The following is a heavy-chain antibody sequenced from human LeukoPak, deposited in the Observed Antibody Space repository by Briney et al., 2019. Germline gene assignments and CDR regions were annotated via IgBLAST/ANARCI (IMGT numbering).Heavy chain of an antibody. CDR1: GDSVSSINAA. V-gene: IGHV6-1*01. J-gene: IGHJ3*02. D-gene: IGHD6-19*01. CDR2: TYYRSKWYN. CDR3: GRDLIAVTGTGVFDI. Sequence: SQTLSLTCAISGDSVSSINAAWNWIRQSPSRGLEWLGRTYYRSKWYNDYAVSVRSRITINPDTSKNQFSLQLNSVTPEDTAVYYCGRDLIAVTGTGVFDIWGQGTMVTVSS.